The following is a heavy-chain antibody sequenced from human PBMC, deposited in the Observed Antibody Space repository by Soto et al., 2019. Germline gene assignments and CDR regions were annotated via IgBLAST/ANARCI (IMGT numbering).Heavy chain of an antibody. CDR3: ARTTAVPNTLRSRYFFDY. V-gene: IGHV4-61*01. CDR2: VYYSGTT. CDR1: DGSVSNNTYY. D-gene: IGHD4-17*01. Sequence: SETLCLTCSVSDGSVSNNTYYWSWIRQPPGKRLEWIGYVYYSGTTNYNPSLKSRVTISVDLSKNQFSLRLSSVTTADTALYYCARTTAVPNTLRSRYFFDYWGQGTMVTVSS. J-gene: IGHJ4*02.